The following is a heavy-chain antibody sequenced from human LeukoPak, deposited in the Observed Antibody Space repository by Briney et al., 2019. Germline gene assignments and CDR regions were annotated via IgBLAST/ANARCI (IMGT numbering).Heavy chain of an antibody. J-gene: IGHJ4*02. CDR1: GFTFSSYW. CDR3: ARDLTSSSSSFDY. D-gene: IGHD6-6*01. Sequence: GGSLRLSCAASGFTFSSYWMRWVRHAPGKGLGWVSRINSDGNSTSYADSVKGPFTISRDNAKNTLYLQMNSLRAEDTAVYYCARDLTSSSSSFDYWGQGTLVTVSS. V-gene: IGHV3-74*01. CDR2: INSDGNST.